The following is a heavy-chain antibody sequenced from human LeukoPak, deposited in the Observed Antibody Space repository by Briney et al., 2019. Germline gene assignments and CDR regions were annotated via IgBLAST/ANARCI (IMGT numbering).Heavy chain of an antibody. Sequence: GGSLRLSCAASGFTFSDSYMSWIRQAPGEGLDWLACVSSSGHTIYYAESVRGRFTISRDNAKNSLYLQLNSLRPEDTAVYYCAQTGRNNYFDSWGQGTLVTVSS. J-gene: IGHJ5*01. V-gene: IGHV3-11*01. CDR2: VSSSGHTI. CDR1: GFTFSDSY. CDR3: AQTGRNNYFDS.